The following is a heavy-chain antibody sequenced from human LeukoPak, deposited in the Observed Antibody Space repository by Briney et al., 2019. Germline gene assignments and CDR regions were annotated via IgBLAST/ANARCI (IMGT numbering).Heavy chain of an antibody. V-gene: IGHV1-24*01. CDR3: ATVVFGVVPARFDP. Sequence: ASVKVSCKVSGYTLTELSMHWVRQAPGKGLEWMGGFDPEDGETIYAQKFQGRVTMTEDTSTDTAYMELSSRRSEDTAVYYCATVVFGVVPARFDPWGQGTLVTVSS. CDR2: FDPEDGET. CDR1: GYTLTELS. D-gene: IGHD3-3*01. J-gene: IGHJ5*02.